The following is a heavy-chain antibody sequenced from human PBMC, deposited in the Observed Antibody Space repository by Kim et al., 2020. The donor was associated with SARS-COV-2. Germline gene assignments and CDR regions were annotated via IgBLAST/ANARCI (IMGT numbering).Heavy chain of an antibody. V-gene: IGHV4-59*08. CDR1: GVSISGDY. CDR2: ISYAGTM. J-gene: IGHJ4*02. D-gene: IGHD3-10*01. Sequence: SETLSLTCNVSGVSISGDYWSWIRQTPEKGLQWIASISYAGTMSYNPSLKSRVTISVDTSKNQVSLKLSSVTAADTAMSYCARHVRGSGAFYNVGYWGQG. CDR3: ARHVRGSGAFYNVGY.